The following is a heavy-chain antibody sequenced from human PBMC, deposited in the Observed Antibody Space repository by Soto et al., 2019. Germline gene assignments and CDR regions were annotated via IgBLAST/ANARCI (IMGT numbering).Heavy chain of an antibody. V-gene: IGHV1-8*01. J-gene: IGHJ6*04. CDR3: ARGPDCSGGSCPLLLDV. CDR2: MNPNSGNT. D-gene: IGHD2-15*01. Sequence: ASVKVSCKALGYTFTSYDINWVRQATGQGLEWMGWMNPNSGNTGYAQKFQGRVTMTRNTSISTAYMDLSSLRSEDTAVYFCARGPDCSGGSCPLLLDVWGKGTTVTVSS. CDR1: GYTFTSYD.